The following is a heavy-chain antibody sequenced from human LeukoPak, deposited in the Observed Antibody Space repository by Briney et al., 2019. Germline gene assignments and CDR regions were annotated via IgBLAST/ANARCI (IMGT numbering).Heavy chain of an antibody. CDR3: ASGFYTIFGVVIYYYYGMDV. CDR1: GYTFTSYG. V-gene: IGHV1-69*13. D-gene: IGHD3-3*01. CDR2: IIPIFGTA. Sequence: GASVKVSCKASGYTFTSYGISWVRQAPGQGLEWMGGIIPIFGTANYAQKFQGRVTITADESTSTAYMELSSLRSEDTAVYYCASGFYTIFGVVIYYYYGMDVWGQGTTVTVSS. J-gene: IGHJ6*02.